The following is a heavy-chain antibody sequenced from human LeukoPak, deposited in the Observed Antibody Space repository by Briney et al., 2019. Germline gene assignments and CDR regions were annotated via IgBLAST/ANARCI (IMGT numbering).Heavy chain of an antibody. J-gene: IGHJ5*02. D-gene: IGHD1-7*01. CDR2: IYPGDSGT. Sequence: GESLKISCKGSGYSFTSYWIGWVRQMPGKGLEWMGIIYPGDSGTRYSPSFQGQVTISADKSISTAYLQWSSLKASDTAMYYCARLGDYDWNYGGVGWFDPWGQGTLVTVSS. V-gene: IGHV5-51*01. CDR1: GYSFTSYW. CDR3: ARLGDYDWNYGGVGWFDP.